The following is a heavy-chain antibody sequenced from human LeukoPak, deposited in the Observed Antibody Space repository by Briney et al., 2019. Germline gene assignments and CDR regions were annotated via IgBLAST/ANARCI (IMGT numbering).Heavy chain of an antibody. V-gene: IGHV4-59*08. CDR2: IYYSGNT. D-gene: IGHD3-16*01. CDR3: ARVGDGNFDY. Sequence: SETLSLTCTVSGGSINSYYWTWIRQPPGKGLEWIGYIYYSGNTNYNPSLKSRVTISIDTSKNQFSLKVSSVTAADTAVYYCARVGDGNFDYWGQGTLVTVSS. J-gene: IGHJ4*02. CDR1: GGSINSYY.